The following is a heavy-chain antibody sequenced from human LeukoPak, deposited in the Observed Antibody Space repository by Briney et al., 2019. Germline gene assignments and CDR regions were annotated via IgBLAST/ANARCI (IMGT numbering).Heavy chain of an antibody. CDR1: GFSFSSHG. V-gene: IGHV3-23*01. CDR2: IIGGAGGT. Sequence: GGSLRLSCAASGFSFSSHGMSWVRQAPGKGLEWVSGIIGGAGGTYYADSVKGRFTISRDNAKNTLYLQMNSLRAEDTAVYYCAHGSMYQLDYWGQGTLVTVSS. J-gene: IGHJ4*02. D-gene: IGHD2-2*01. CDR3: AHGSMYQLDY.